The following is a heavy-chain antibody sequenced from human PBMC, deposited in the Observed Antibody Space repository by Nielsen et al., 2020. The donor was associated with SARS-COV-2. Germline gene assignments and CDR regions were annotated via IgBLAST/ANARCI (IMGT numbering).Heavy chain of an antibody. CDR1: EISFRSYG. V-gene: IGHV3-30*03. Sequence: GESLKISCVASEISFRSYGMHWVRQAPGKGLDWVAFTSYDGRDKFYADSVRGRFIVSRDNFRNTLSPHMDSLRTEDTAVYFCARQATIYMNEVSGMDVWGQGTTVTVSS. CDR2: TSYDGRDK. D-gene: IGHD3-9*01. CDR3: ARQATIYMNEVSGMDV. J-gene: IGHJ6*02.